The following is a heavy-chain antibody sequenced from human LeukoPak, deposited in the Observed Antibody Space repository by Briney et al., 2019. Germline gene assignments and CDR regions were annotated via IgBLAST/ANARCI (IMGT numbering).Heavy chain of an antibody. CDR1: GFTFGNYA. J-gene: IGHJ6*02. CDR3: ARDLAIVGATYYYYGMDV. CDR2: ISGSGGTT. Sequence: QPGGSLRLSCAASGFTFGNYAMSWVRQAPGKGLEWVSGISGSGGTTYYADSVKGRFTISRDNSKNTLYLQMNSLRAEDTAVYYCARDLAIVGATYYYYGMDVWGQGTTVTVSS. V-gene: IGHV3-23*01. D-gene: IGHD1-26*01.